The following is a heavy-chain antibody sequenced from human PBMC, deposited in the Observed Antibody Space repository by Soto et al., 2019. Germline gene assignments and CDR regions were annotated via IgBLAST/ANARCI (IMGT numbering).Heavy chain of an antibody. J-gene: IGHJ4*02. Sequence: GASVKVSCKASGGAFSSYAISWVRQAPGQGLEWMGGIIPIFGTANYAQKFQGRVTITADESTSTAYMELSSLRSEDTAVYYCARLPIPTGYYAFDYWGQGTLVTVSS. CDR2: IIPIFGTA. D-gene: IGHD3-9*01. CDR1: GGAFSSYA. CDR3: ARLPIPTGYYAFDY. V-gene: IGHV1-69*13.